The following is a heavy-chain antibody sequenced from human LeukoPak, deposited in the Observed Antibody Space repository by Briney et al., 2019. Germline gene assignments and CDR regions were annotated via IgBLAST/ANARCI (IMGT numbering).Heavy chain of an antibody. CDR1: GFTFSSYW. CDR3: ARGVSGTGPDI. V-gene: IGHV3-74*01. CDR2: IKTDGSST. D-gene: IGHD5/OR15-5a*01. Sequence: PGGSLRLSCAASGFTFSSYWMHWVRQAPGKGLVWVSRIKTDGSSTDYADSVKGRFTISRDNAKNTMYLQMNSLRAEATAVYYCARGVSGTGPDIWGLGTMVTVSS. J-gene: IGHJ3*02.